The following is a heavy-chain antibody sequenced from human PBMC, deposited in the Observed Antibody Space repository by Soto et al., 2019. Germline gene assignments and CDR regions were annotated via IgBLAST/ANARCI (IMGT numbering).Heavy chain of an antibody. J-gene: IGHJ6*02. CDR1: GGSISSGGYY. D-gene: IGHD1-26*01. V-gene: IGHV4-31*03. Sequence: SETLSLTCTVSGGSISSGGYYWSWIRQHPGKGLEWVGYIYYSGSTYYNPSLKSRVTISVDTSKNQFSLKLSSVTAADTAVYYCARAEEWELRRYYYYGMDVWGQGTTVTVSS. CDR2: IYYSGST. CDR3: ARAEEWELRRYYYYGMDV.